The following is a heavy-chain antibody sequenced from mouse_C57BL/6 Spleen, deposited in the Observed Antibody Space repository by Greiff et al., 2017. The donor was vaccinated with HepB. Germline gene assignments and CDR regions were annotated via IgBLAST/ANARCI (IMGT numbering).Heavy chain of an antibody. V-gene: IGHV5-9*01. CDR2: ISGGGGNT. D-gene: IGHD2-3*01. CDR1: GFTFSSYT. Sequence: EVKLMESGGGLVKPGGSLKLSCAASGFTFSSYTMSWVRQTPEKRLEWVATISGGGGNTYYPDSVKGRFTISRDNAKNTLYLQMSSLRSEDTALYYCARVYDGYYYFDYWGQGTTLTVSS. J-gene: IGHJ2*01. CDR3: ARVYDGYYYFDY.